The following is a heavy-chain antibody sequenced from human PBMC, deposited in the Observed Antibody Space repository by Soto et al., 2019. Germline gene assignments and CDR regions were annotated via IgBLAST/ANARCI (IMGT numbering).Heavy chain of an antibody. CDR2: INHSGGT. Sequence: QVQLQQWGAGLLKPSETLSLTCAVYGGSFSGYYWSWIRQPPGKGLEWIGEINHSGGTNYTPSLRGQVTISVDPSKTRSPRRLSSGPPAATAGYTGAGGGRMLPNHIVLVVAARGVFGYWGREPWSPSPQ. CDR1: GGSFSGYY. V-gene: IGHV4-34*01. CDR3: AGGGRMLPNHIVLVVAARGVFGY. D-gene: IGHD2-15*01. J-gene: IGHJ4*02.